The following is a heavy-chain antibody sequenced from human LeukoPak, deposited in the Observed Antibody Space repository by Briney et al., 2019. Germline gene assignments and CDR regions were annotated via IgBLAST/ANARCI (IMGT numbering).Heavy chain of an antibody. CDR2: IGRGSDWT. CDR1: GFTFSNHA. Sequence: GGSLRLSCAASGFTFSNHAMAWVRQAPGRGLEWVSSIGRGSDWTLFADSVKGRFTISRDNSKNALYLQLNSPRAEDTAIYYCVKEGSYYLDVWGKGTTVTVSS. V-gene: IGHV3-23*01. CDR3: VKEGSYYLDV. J-gene: IGHJ6*03.